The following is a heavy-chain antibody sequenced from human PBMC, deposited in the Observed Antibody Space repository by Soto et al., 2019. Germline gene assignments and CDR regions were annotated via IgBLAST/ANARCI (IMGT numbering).Heavy chain of an antibody. V-gene: IGHV3-33*05. CDR2: ISYDGSNT. D-gene: IGHD6-6*01. Sequence: GGVLGHSLGGSGVTLSRYGIHWGRPGPGKGLEWVAIISYDGSNTYYADSVKGRFTISRDNSKNTLYLQMNSLRAEDTAVYYCAREGLVKYSSPRWFDPWGQGTLVTVSS. CDR1: GVTLSRYG. CDR3: AREGLVKYSSPRWFDP. J-gene: IGHJ5*02.